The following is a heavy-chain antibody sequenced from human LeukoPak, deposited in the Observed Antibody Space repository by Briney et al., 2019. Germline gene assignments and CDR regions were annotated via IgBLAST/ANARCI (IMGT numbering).Heavy chain of an antibody. V-gene: IGHV3-74*01. CDR1: GFTFSSYW. CDR3: ARDRSPPYYYYGMDV. J-gene: IGHJ6*02. CDR2: INSDGSST. Sequence: GGSLRLSCAASGFTFSSYWMHWVRQAPGKGLVWVSRINSDGSSTSYADSVKGRLTISRDNAKNTLYLQMNSLRAEDTAVYYCARDRSPPYYYYGMDVWGQGTTVTVSS.